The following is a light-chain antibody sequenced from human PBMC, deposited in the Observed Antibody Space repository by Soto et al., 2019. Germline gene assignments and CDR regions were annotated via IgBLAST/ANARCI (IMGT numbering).Light chain of an antibody. CDR2: GAS. Sequence: ETVMTQSEATLSVSPGERATLSCRASKSIHTNLAWYQQKPGQTPRLLIYGASTRVTGIPTRFSGSGSGTDFTLTISRLQSEDFAVYYCQQYNNWPRTFGQGTKVEIK. J-gene: IGKJ1*01. CDR1: KSIHTN. CDR3: QQYNNWPRT. V-gene: IGKV3-15*01.